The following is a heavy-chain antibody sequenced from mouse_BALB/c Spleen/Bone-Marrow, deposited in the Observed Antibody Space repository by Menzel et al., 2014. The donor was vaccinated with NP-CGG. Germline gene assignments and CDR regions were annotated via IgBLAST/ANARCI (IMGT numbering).Heavy chain of an antibody. CDR3: AALYGIVFDY. D-gene: IGHD2-1*01. Sequence: VQLKESGPELVKPGASVKISCKTSGYTFTEYTMHWVKQSHGKSLEWIGGIHPNNGGSSYNQKFKGKATLTVDKSSSTAYMELRNLASEDSAVYYCAALYGIVFDYWGQGTTLTVSS. V-gene: IGHV1-18*01. CDR2: IHPNNGGS. J-gene: IGHJ2*01. CDR1: GYTFTEYT.